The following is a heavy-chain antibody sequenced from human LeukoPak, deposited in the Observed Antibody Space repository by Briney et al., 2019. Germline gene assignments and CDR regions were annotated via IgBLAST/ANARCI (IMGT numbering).Heavy chain of an antibody. V-gene: IGHV3-23*01. CDR1: GFTFSSYG. CDR3: AKAVPKAVVTLSFDY. J-gene: IGHJ4*02. D-gene: IGHD4-23*01. CDR2: ISGSAVST. Sequence: PGGSLRLSCAASGFTFSSYGMSWVRQAPGKGLEWVSAISGSAVSTYYADSVKGRFTISRDNSKNTLYLQMNSLRVEDTAVYYCAKAVPKAVVTLSFDYWGQGTLVTVSS.